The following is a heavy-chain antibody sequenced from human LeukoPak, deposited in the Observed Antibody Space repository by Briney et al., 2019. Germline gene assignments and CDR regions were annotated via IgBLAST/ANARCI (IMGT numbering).Heavy chain of an antibody. CDR3: TTTYGDPPYYYYYMDV. CDR1: GFTFSNAW. D-gene: IGHD4-17*01. CDR2: IKSKTDGGTT. Sequence: SGGSLRLSCAASGFTFSNAWMSWVRQAPGKGLEWVGRIKSKTDGGTTDYAAPVKGRFTISRDDSKNTLYLQMNSLKTEDTAVYYCTTTYGDPPYYYYYMDVWGKGTTVTVSS. V-gene: IGHV3-15*01. J-gene: IGHJ6*03.